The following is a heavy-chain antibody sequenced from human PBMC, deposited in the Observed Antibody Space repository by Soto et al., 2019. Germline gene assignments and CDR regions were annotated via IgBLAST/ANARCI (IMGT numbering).Heavy chain of an antibody. CDR2: IIPIFSSA. Sequence: QVQLVQSGAEVKKPGSSVKVSCKASGGSFNSYAISWVRQAPGQGLEWLGGIIPIFSSANYAQKFQGRLTITADESTSTAYMDLSSLTTDDTAVYYCAQTTRASYILHSMDVWGQGTTVTVSS. D-gene: IGHD1-1*01. V-gene: IGHV1-69*01. CDR1: GGSFNSYA. J-gene: IGHJ6*02. CDR3: AQTTRASYILHSMDV.